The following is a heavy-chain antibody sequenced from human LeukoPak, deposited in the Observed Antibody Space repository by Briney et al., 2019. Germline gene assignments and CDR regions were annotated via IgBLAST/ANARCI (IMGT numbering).Heavy chain of an antibody. CDR3: ATDGDTSGHYYFDC. J-gene: IGHJ4*02. CDR1: GFTFNNYA. Sequence: GGSLRLSCATSGFTFNNYAMRWVRQAPGKGLEWVSSITGSGGSTYYADSVKGRFTISRDNSKSTLYLQMNSLRAEDTAVYYCATDGDTSGHYYFDCWGQGTLVTVSS. V-gene: IGHV3-23*01. CDR2: ITGSGGST. D-gene: IGHD3-22*01.